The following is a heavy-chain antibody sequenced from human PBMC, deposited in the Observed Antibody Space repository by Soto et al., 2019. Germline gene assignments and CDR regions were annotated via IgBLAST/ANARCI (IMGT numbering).Heavy chain of an antibody. Sequence: PXGILSLAFTVSGGTISSYYGSWTGQPPGKGLEWIGYIYYSGSTNYNPSLKSRVTISVDTSKNQFSLKLSSVTAADTAVYYCASVGTTGWFEIDYWGQGTLVTVYS. J-gene: IGHJ4*02. CDR3: ASVGTTGWFEIDY. CDR1: GGTISSYY. D-gene: IGHD3-10*01. V-gene: IGHV4-59*01. CDR2: IYYSGST.